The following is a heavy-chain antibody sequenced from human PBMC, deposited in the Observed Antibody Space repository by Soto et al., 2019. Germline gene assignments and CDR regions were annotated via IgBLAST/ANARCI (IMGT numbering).Heavy chain of an antibody. CDR2: ISYDGSNK. D-gene: IGHD3-10*01. V-gene: IGHV3-30-3*01. J-gene: IGHJ4*02. CDR3: ARSYYGSGSYYPPGY. CDR1: GFTFSSYA. Sequence: QVQLVESGGGVVQPGRSLRLSCAASGFTFSSYAMHWVRQAPDKGLEWVAVISYDGSNKYYADSVKGRFTISRDNSKNTLYLQMNSLRAEDTAVYYCARSYYGSGSYYPPGYWGQGTLVTVSS.